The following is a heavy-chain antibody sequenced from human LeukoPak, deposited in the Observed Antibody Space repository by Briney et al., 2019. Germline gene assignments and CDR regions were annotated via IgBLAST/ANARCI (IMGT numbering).Heavy chain of an antibody. CDR1: GFTFDDYG. J-gene: IGHJ4*02. CDR3: ARDPHVEMATIGDY. Sequence: GGSLRLSCAASGFTFDDYGMSWVRQAPGKGLEWVSGINWNGGSTGYADSLKGRFTISRDNAKNSLYLQMNSLRAEDTALYYCARDPHVEMATIGDYWGQGTLVTVSS. D-gene: IGHD5-24*01. CDR2: INWNGGST. V-gene: IGHV3-20*04.